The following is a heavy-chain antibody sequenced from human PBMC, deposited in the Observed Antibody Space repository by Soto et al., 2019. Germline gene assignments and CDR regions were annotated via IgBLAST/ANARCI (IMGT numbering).Heavy chain of an antibody. CDR2: MSFDGNSK. D-gene: IGHD2-21*01. CDR3: ARGRSVIDHDDFEY. V-gene: IGHV3-30-3*01. CDR1: GFTFSSYS. Sequence: GGSLRLSCAASGFTFSSYSMHWVRQAPGKGLEWVAAMSFDGNSKYFADSVKGRFTISRDNSKNTLSLQMNSLGANDSAVYYCARGRSVIDHDDFEYWGQGAQVTVSS. J-gene: IGHJ4*02.